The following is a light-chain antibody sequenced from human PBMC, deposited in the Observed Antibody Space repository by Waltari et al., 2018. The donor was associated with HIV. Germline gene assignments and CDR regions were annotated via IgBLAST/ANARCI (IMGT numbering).Light chain of an antibody. CDR1: TSNIGSNY. J-gene: IGLJ2*01. Sequence: SVLTQPPSASGTPGPRVTISCSGSTSNIGSNYVFWYQHLPGTAPKLLIHRNGQRPSWCPDRLHGSTSCPSASLAMSGLRCEDVADYYCVAWDDSLRGVLFGGGTKVAVL. V-gene: IGLV1-47*01. CDR3: VAWDDSLRGVL. CDR2: RNG.